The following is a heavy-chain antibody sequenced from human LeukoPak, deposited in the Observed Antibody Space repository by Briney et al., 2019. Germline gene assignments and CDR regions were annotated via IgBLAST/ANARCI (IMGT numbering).Heavy chain of an antibody. CDR3: AKDPFSKLMVRGVSFYV. D-gene: IGHD3-10*01. CDR2: ISWNSGSI. V-gene: IGHV3-9*01. J-gene: IGHJ6*02. Sequence: PGGSLRLSCAASGFTFDDYAMHWVRQAPGKGLEWVSGISWNSGSIGYADSVKGRFTISRDNAKNSLYLQMNSLRAEDTAVYYCAKDPFSKLMVRGVSFYVWGQGTTVTVSS. CDR1: GFTFDDYA.